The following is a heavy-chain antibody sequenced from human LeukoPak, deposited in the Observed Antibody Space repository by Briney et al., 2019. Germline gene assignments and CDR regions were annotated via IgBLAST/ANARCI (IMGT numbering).Heavy chain of an antibody. CDR1: GFIFSNYA. CDR2: IGHAGDT. D-gene: IGHD7-27*01. CDR3: ARLTGHNCFDY. Sequence: GGSLRLSCAASGFIFSNYAMSWVRQAPGKGLEWVSAIGHAGDTYYPGSVKGRFTISRENAKNSLYLQMNSLRAGDTAVYYRARLTGHNCFDYWGQGTLVTVSS. J-gene: IGHJ4*02. V-gene: IGHV3-13*01.